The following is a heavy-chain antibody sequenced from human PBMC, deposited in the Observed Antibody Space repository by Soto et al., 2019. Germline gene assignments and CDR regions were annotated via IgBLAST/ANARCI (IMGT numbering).Heavy chain of an antibody. CDR3: ARYSRSSGWLDY. CDR1: GFTFSSYA. V-gene: IGHV3-30-3*01. Sequence: QVQLVESGGGVVQPGRSLRLSCAASGFTFSSYAMHWVRQAPGKGLEWVAVISYDGSNKYYADSVKGRFTISRDNSKNTLYLQMNSLRAEDTAVYYCARYSRSSGWLDYWGQGTLVTVSS. J-gene: IGHJ4*02. D-gene: IGHD6-19*01. CDR2: ISYDGSNK.